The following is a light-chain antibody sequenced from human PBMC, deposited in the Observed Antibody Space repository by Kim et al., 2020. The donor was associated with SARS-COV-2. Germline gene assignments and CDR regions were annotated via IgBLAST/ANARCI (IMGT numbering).Light chain of an antibody. V-gene: IGLV3-1*01. CDR1: KLGDKY. J-gene: IGLJ3*02. Sequence: SYELTQPPSVSVSPGQTASITCSGDKLGDKYACWYQQKPGQSPVLVIYQDSKRPSGIPERFSCSNSGNPATLTISGTQAMDEADYYCQAWDSTWVFGGGT. CDR3: QAWDSTWV. CDR2: QDS.